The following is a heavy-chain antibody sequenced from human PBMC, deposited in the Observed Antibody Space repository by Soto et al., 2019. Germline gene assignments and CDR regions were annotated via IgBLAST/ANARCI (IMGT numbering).Heavy chain of an antibody. V-gene: IGHV3-11*01. J-gene: IGHJ3*02. CDR3: ATYSNDAFDI. CDR1: GFTFSDYY. D-gene: IGHD4-4*01. CDR2: ISSSGSSM. Sequence: QGQLVESGGGLVKPGGSLRLTCAASGFTFSDYYMSWIRQAPGKGLEWVSYISSSGSSMYYADSVKGRFTTSRDNAKNSLYLQMNSLRDEDTALYYCATYSNDAFDIRGQGTMVTVSS.